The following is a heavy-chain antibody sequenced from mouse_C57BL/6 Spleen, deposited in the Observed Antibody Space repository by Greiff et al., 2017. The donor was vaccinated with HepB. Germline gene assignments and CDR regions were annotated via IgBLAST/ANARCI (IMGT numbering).Heavy chain of an antibody. CDR2: IDPNSGGT. CDR1: GYTFTSYW. Sequence: QVQLKQPGAELVKPGASVKLSCKASGYTFTSYWMHWVKQRPGRGLEWIGRIDPNSGGTKYNEKFKSKATLTVDKPSSTAYMQLSSLTSEDSAVYYCARRGYYGSSYWYFDVWGKGTTVTVSS. D-gene: IGHD1-1*01. CDR3: ARRGYYGSSYWYFDV. J-gene: IGHJ1*03. V-gene: IGHV1-72*01.